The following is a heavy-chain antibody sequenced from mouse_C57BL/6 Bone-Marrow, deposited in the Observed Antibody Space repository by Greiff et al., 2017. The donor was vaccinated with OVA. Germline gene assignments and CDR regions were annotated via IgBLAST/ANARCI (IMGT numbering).Heavy chain of an antibody. CDR2: IYPGDGDT. V-gene: IGHV1-82*01. Sequence: VMLVESGPELVKPGASVKISCKASGYAFSSSWMNWVKQRPGKGLEWIGRIYPGDGDTNYNGKFKGKATLTADKSSSTAYMQLSSLTSEDSAVYFCARGLLRNYAMDYWGQGTSVTVSS. J-gene: IGHJ4*01. CDR1: GYAFSSSW. D-gene: IGHD1-1*01. CDR3: ARGLLRNYAMDY.